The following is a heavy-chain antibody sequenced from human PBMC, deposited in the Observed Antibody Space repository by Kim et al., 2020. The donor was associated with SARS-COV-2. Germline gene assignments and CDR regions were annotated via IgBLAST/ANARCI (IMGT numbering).Heavy chain of an antibody. CDR2: EK. CDR3: ARDCTGVCYDY. J-gene: IGHJ4*02. D-gene: IGHD2-15*01. V-gene: IGHV3-7*01. Sequence: EKNNLDLVKGRFTNTCDNAKNPLYLPMNSLRAEDTALYYCARDCTGVCYDYWGQGTLVTVSS.